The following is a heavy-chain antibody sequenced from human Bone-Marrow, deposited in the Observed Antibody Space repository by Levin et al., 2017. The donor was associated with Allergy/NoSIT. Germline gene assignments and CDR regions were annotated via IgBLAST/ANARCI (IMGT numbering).Heavy chain of an antibody. D-gene: IGHD5-12*01. CDR2: TRNKANSYTT. J-gene: IGHJ4*02. CDR1: GFTFSDHY. CDR3: ARVRGSRDDY. Sequence: LSLTCAASGFTFSDHYMDWVRQAPGKGLEWVGRTRNKANSYTTEYAASVKGRFTISRDDSENSLYLQMNSLKTEDTAVYYCARVRGSRDDYWGQGTLVTVSS. V-gene: IGHV3-72*01.